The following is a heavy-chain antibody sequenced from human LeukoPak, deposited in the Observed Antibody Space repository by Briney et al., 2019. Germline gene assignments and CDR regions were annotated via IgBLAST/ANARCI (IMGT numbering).Heavy chain of an antibody. CDR2: ISYDGSNP. CDR1: GFTFSSFG. Sequence: GGSLRLSCAASGFTFSSFGMHWVRQAPGKGLGWVAVISYDGSNPYYADSVKGRFTISRDNSKNTLYLQMNSLRAEDTAVYYCAKDHYDYIGGTYRDFDYWGQGTLVTVSS. V-gene: IGHV3-30*18. CDR3: AKDHYDYIGGTYRDFDY. D-gene: IGHD3-16*02. J-gene: IGHJ4*02.